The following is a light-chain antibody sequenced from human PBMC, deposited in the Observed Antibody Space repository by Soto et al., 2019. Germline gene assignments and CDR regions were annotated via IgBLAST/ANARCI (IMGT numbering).Light chain of an antibody. CDR1: QSVSNK. CDR2: GAS. CDR3: QQYNYWPPT. J-gene: IGKJ1*01. V-gene: IGKV3-15*01. Sequence: EIVMTQSPATLSVSPGERATLSCRASQSVSNKLAWYRQKPGQAPRLVIYGASTRVTSFPARFSGSGSGTEFTLTIGSLQSEDFAVYYCQQYNYWPPTFGQGTKVDIK.